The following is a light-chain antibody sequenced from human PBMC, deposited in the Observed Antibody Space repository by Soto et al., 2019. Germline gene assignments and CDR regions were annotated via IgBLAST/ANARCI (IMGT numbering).Light chain of an antibody. CDR3: QSYGTGLSGLYV. CDR2: GSN. V-gene: IGLV1-40*01. CDR1: SSNIGAGKA. Sequence: QSVLTQPPSVSGAPVQRVTISCTGSSSNIGAGKAVHWYQQLPGTAPKFLISGSNHRPSGVPDRFSVSKSGASAFLAIAGLRADDEGDYFCQSYGTGLSGLYVFGTGTKVTVL. J-gene: IGLJ1*01.